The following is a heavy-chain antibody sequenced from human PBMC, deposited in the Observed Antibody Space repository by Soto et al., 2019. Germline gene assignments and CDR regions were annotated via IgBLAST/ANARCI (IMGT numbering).Heavy chain of an antibody. J-gene: IGHJ6*02. CDR2: INPSGGST. D-gene: IGHD5-18*01. CDR1: GYTFTSYY. Sequence: ASVKVSCKASGYTFTSYYMHWVRQAPGQGLEWMGIINPSGGSTSYAQKFQDRVTMTRDMSTSTAYMELSSLRSEDTAVYYCAAKRGYSYGLGLELMDVWGQGTTVTVSS. V-gene: IGHV1-46*01. CDR3: AAKRGYSYGLGLELMDV.